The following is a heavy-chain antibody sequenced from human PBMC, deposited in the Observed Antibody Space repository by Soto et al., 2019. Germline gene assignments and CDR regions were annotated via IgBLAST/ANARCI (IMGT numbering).Heavy chain of an antibody. V-gene: IGHV1-18*01. D-gene: IGHD3-10*01. J-gene: IGHJ5*02. CDR1: GYTFTTYG. CDR2: ISAYNGNT. Sequence: ASVKVSCTASGYTFTTYGLSWVRQAPGQGLEWMGWISAYNGNTNYAQNLQGRVTMTTDTSTSTAYMELRSLRSDDTAVYYCARDFYGSGRLNAHNWFDPWGQGTLVTVSS. CDR3: ARDFYGSGRLNAHNWFDP.